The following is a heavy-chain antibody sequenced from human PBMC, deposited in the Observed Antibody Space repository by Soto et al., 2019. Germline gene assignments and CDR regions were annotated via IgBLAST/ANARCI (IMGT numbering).Heavy chain of an antibody. V-gene: IGHV1-69*02. CDR1: GGTFSSYT. Sequence: KGSGASVKVACKASGGTFSSYTISWVRQAPGQGLEWMGRINPILCIANYAQKFQGRVTNTADKSTSTAYMELSSLRSEDTAVYYCARLVCGGSCYSGHWGQGTLVTVSS. CDR2: INPILCIA. CDR3: ARLVCGGSCYSGH. D-gene: IGHD2-15*01. J-gene: IGHJ4*02.